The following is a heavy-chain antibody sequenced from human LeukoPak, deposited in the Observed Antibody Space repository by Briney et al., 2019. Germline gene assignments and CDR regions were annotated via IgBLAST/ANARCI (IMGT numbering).Heavy chain of an antibody. V-gene: IGHV3-33*01. D-gene: IGHD2-2*02. CDR2: IWYDGSKT. CDR1: GFPFRNYG. Sequence: PGRSLRLSCAASGFPFRNYGMHWVRQAPGKGLEWVAIIWYDGSKTYYADSVKGRFTISRDNLSNTLYLQMNRLRAEDTALYFCARAPYTTGRSFYFDSWGQGTLVTVSS. CDR3: ARAPYTTGRSFYFDS. J-gene: IGHJ4*02.